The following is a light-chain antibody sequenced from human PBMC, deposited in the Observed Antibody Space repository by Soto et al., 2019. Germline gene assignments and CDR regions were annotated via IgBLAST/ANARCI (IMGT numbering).Light chain of an antibody. CDR1: QSISSW. V-gene: IGKV1-5*01. CDR3: QQYNSYST. J-gene: IGKJ2*01. CDR2: DAS. Sequence: DIQMTQSPSTLSASVGDRVTITCRASQSISSWLAWYQQKPGKAPKLLIYDASSLESGVPSRLSGSGSGTELTLPISSRQPDDSATYHCQQYNSYSTFGQGTKLEIK.